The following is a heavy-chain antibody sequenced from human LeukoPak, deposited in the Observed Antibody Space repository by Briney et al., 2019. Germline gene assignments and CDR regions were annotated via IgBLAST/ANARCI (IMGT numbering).Heavy chain of an antibody. CDR1: GYSISSGYY. J-gene: IGHJ3*02. CDR3: ARDQGHDAFDI. CDR2: IYHSGST. Sequence: SETLSLTCTVSGYSISSGYYWGWIRQPPGKGLEWIGSIYHSGSTYYNPSLKSRVTISVDTSKNQFSLKLSSVTAADTAVYYCARDQGHDAFDIWGQGTMVTVSS. V-gene: IGHV4-38-2*02.